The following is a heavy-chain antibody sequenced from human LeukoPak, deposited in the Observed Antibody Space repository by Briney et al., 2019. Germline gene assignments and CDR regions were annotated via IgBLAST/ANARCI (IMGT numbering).Heavy chain of an antibody. CDR1: GFTFGSYS. J-gene: IGHJ3*02. CDR2: ISSSSSYI. CDR3: ASLGYSSSGRQWDAFDI. Sequence: GGSLRLSCAASGFTFGSYSMNWVRQAPGKGLEWVSSISSSSSYIYYADSVKGRFTISRDNAKNSLYLQMNSLRAEDTAVYYCASLGYSSSGRQWDAFDIWGQGTMVTVSS. V-gene: IGHV3-21*01. D-gene: IGHD6-13*01.